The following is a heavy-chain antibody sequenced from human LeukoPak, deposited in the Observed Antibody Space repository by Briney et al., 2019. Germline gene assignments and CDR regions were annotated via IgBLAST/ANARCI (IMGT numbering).Heavy chain of an antibody. J-gene: IGHJ4*02. Sequence: SETLSLTCTVSGGSISSGSYYWSWIRQPAGKGLEWIGRIYTSGSTNYNPSLKSRVTISVGTSKSQFSLKLGSVTAADTAVYYCARALVTTVVTNYFDYWGQGTLVTVSS. D-gene: IGHD4-23*01. CDR3: ARALVTTVVTNYFDY. CDR2: IYTSGST. CDR1: GGSISSGSYY. V-gene: IGHV4-61*02.